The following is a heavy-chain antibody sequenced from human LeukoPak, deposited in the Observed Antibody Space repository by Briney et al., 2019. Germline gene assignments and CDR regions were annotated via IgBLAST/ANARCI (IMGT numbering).Heavy chain of an antibody. CDR3: ARAFQSLGGLSLPDY. D-gene: IGHD3-16*02. CDR1: GYTFTGYY. Sequence: ASVKVSCKASGYTFTGYYMHWVRQAPGQGLEWMGWIHPSTGNPTYAQGFTGRFVFSLDTSVSTTYLQISSLKAEDTAVYFCARAFQSLGGLSLPDYWGQGTLVTVSS. J-gene: IGHJ4*02. V-gene: IGHV7-4-1*02. CDR2: IHPSTGNP.